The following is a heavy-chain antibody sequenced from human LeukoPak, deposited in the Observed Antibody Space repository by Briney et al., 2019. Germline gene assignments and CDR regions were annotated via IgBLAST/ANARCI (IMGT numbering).Heavy chain of an antibody. V-gene: IGHV3-23*01. Sequence: GGSLRLSCAASGFTFSSYAMSWVRQAPGKGLEWVSAISGSGGSTYYADSVKGRFTISRDNSKNTLYLQMNSLRAEDTAVYYCAKDASMIVVVPAAGIYYMDVWGKGTTVTVSS. CDR3: AKDASMIVVVPAAGIYYMDV. J-gene: IGHJ6*03. D-gene: IGHD2-2*01. CDR1: GFTFSSYA. CDR2: ISGSGGST.